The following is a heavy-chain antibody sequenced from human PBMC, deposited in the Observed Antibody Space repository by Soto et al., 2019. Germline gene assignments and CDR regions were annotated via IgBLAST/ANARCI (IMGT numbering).Heavy chain of an antibody. CDR3: ARRAIRGGYFDY. J-gene: IGHJ4*02. D-gene: IGHD3-3*02. Sequence: SETLSLTCTVSGGSISSSSYYWGWIRQPPGKGLEWIGGIYYSGSTYYNPSLKSRVTISVDTSKNQFSLKLSSVTAADTAVYYCARRAIRGGYFDYWGQGTLVTVSS. V-gene: IGHV4-39*01. CDR2: IYYSGST. CDR1: GGSISSSSYY.